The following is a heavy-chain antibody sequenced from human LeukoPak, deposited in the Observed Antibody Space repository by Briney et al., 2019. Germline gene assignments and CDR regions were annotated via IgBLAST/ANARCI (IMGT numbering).Heavy chain of an antibody. CDR2: IYYSGST. V-gene: IGHV4-31*03. CDR3: ARDQYCSSTSCPSYYYYGMDV. CDR1: GGSISSGGYY. J-gene: IGHJ6*04. D-gene: IGHD2-2*01. Sequence: SQTLSLTCTVSGGSISSGGYYWSWIRQHPGKGLEWIGYIYYSGSTYYNPSLKSRVTISVDTSKNQFSLKLSSVTAADTAMYYCARDQYCSSTSCPSYYYYGMDVWGKGTTVTVSS.